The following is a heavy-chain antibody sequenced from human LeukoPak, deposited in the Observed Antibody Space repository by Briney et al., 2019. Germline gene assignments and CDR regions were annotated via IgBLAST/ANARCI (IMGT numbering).Heavy chain of an antibody. J-gene: IGHJ6*02. V-gene: IGHV1-18*01. D-gene: IGHD2-2*01. Sequence: ASVKVSCKASGYTFTSYGISWVRQAPGQGLEWMGWISAYNGNTNYAQKLQGRVTMTTGTSTSTAYMELRSLRSDDTAVYYCARRAKKVPAAYGMDVWGQGTTVTVSS. CDR1: GYTFTSYG. CDR3: ARRAKKVPAAYGMDV. CDR2: ISAYNGNT.